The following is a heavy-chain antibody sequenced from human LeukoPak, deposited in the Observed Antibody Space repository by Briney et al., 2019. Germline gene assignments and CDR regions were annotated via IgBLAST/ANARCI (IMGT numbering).Heavy chain of an antibody. Sequence: GGSLRHSYAPSGFTHPTYAMHWVRQAPGKGLEFVSAITNNGGLTYYANSVKGRFTISRDNPKNTLYLQMGSLRAEDMAVYYCARVATNETRNAFYIWRQGTMVTVSS. J-gene: IGHJ3*02. D-gene: IGHD2-8*01. CDR1: GFTHPTYA. V-gene: IGHV3-64*01. CDR3: ARVATNETRNAFYI. CDR2: ITNNGGLT.